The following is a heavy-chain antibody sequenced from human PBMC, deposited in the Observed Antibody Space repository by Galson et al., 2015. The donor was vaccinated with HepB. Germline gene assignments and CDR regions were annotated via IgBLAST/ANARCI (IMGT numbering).Heavy chain of an antibody. CDR2: ISYDGSNK. CDR1: GVTFSSYA. V-gene: IGHV3-30*04. Sequence: SLRLSCAASGVTFSSYAMHWVRPAPGKALVRVAVISYDGSNKYYASSVKGRFTISRDNSKNTLYLQMNSLRAEDTAVYYCARGCYDILTGYPDYYYYGMDVWGQGTTVTVSS. CDR3: ARGCYDILTGYPDYYYYGMDV. D-gene: IGHD3-9*01. J-gene: IGHJ6*02.